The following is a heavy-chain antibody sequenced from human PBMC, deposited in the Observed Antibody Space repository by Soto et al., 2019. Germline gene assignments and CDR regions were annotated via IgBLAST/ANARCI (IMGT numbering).Heavy chain of an antibody. J-gene: IGHJ6*02. CDR2: ISYDGSNK. CDR1: GFTFSSYG. Sequence: GGSLRLSFAASGFTFSSYGMHWVRQAPGKGLEWVAVISYDGSNKYYADSVKGRFTISRDNSKNTLYLQMNSLRAEDTAVYYCAKDIVVVPAAIDYYYGMDVWGQGTTVTVSS. D-gene: IGHD2-2*01. CDR3: AKDIVVVPAAIDYYYGMDV. V-gene: IGHV3-30*18.